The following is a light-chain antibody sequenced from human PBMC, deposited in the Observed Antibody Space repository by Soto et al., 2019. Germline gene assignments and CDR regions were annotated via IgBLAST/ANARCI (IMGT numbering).Light chain of an antibody. CDR3: QHYNNWPLT. Sequence: VVMTQSPATLSVSPGDKATLSCRASQTVSNNLAWYPQKPGQAPRLLIYFASTRATGIPVRFSGSGSGTEFTLTISSLESEDVAVYYCQHYNNWPLTFGGGTKVETK. J-gene: IGKJ4*01. V-gene: IGKV3-15*01. CDR2: FAS. CDR1: QTVSNN.